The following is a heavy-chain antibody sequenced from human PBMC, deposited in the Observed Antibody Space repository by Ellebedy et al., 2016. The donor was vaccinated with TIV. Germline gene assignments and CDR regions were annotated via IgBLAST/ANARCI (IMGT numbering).Heavy chain of an antibody. CDR3: AGLTWIAAAGTGWFDP. CDR2: IYYSGST. J-gene: IGHJ5*02. CDR1: GGSISSYY. D-gene: IGHD6-13*01. Sequence: PSETLSLTCTVSGGSISSYYRSWIRQPPGKGLEWIGYIYYSGSTNYNPSLKSRVTISVDTSKDQFSLKLSSVTAADTAVYYCAGLTWIAAAGTGWFDPWGLGTLVTVSS. V-gene: IGHV4-59*08.